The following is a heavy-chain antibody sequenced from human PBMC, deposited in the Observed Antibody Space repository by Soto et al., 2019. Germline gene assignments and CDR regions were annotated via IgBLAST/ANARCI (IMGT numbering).Heavy chain of an antibody. Sequence: PSETLSLTCTVSGGSISSSSYYWGWIRQPPGKGLEWIGSIYYSGSTYYNPSLKSRVTISVDTSKNQFSLKLSSVTAADTAVYYCARGALKQNWFDPWGQGTLVTVSS. J-gene: IGHJ5*02. CDR2: IYYSGST. CDR3: ARGALKQNWFDP. D-gene: IGHD2-8*01. V-gene: IGHV4-39*01. CDR1: GGSISSSSYY.